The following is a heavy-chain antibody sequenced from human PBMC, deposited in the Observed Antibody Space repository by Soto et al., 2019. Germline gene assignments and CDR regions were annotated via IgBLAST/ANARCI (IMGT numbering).Heavy chain of an antibody. J-gene: IGHJ4*02. CDR3: AKARCSTTNCYVPDY. CDR2: ISGSGASP. V-gene: IGHV3-23*01. CDR1: GFTFSTYT. Sequence: GGSLRLSCAASGFTFSTYTMSWVRRAPGKGLEWVSAISGSGASPSYADSVQGRFTISRDNPKRTLYLQMNNLRAEDTAVYYCAKARCSTTNCYVPDYWGQGTLVTVS. D-gene: IGHD2-2*01.